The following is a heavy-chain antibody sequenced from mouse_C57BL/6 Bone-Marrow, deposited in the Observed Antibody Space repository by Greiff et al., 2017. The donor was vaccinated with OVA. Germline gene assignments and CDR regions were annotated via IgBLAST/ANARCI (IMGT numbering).Heavy chain of an antibody. D-gene: IGHD2-13*01. J-gene: IGHJ3*01. Sequence: EVQVVESGGGLVQPKGSLKLSCAASGFTFNTYAMHWVRQAPGKGLEWVARIRSKSSNSATYYADSVKDRFTISRDDSQSMLYLQMNNLKTEDTAMYYCVSGDYSRFAYWGQGTLVTVSA. CDR1: GFTFNTYA. V-gene: IGHV10-3*01. CDR3: VSGDYSRFAY. CDR2: IRSKSSNSAT.